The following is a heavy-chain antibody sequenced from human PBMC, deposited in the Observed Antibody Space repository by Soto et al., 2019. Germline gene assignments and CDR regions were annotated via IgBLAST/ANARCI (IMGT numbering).Heavy chain of an antibody. Sequence: PSDTLSLACTVCRGSVNSGSYYCSWIRQPPGKGLEWIGYIYYSGSTNYNPSLKSRVTISVDTSKNQFSLKLSSVTAADTAVYYCARTMVGAWAGYFGYWGRRTLVTVYS. D-gene: IGHD1-26*01. CDR2: IYYSGST. J-gene: IGHJ4*02. CDR1: RGSVNSGSYY. V-gene: IGHV4-61*01. CDR3: ARTMVGAWAGYFGY.